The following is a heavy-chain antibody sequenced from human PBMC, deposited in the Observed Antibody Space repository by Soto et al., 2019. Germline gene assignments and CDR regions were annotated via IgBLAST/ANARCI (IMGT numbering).Heavy chain of an antibody. CDR2: IIPIFGTA. Sequence: SVKVSCKASGGTFSSYAISWVRQAPGQGLEWMGGIIPIFGTANYAQKFQGRVTITADKSTSTAYMELSSLRSEDTAVYYCARGGAVAGTPTSYYYYHGMDVWGQGTTVTVSS. CDR1: GGTFSSYA. CDR3: ARGGAVAGTPTSYYYYHGMDV. V-gene: IGHV1-69*06. D-gene: IGHD6-19*01. J-gene: IGHJ6*02.